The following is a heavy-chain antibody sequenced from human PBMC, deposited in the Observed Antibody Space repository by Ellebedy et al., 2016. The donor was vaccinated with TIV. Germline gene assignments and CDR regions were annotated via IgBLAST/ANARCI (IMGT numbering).Heavy chain of an antibody. J-gene: IGHJ4*02. D-gene: IGHD5-12*01. Sequence: GESLKISCVASGITGSSNYMTWVRQAPGKGLECVAVLHSNDDTSYADSVRGRFAISRDNSKNTLYLQLRDVRAEDTAVYYCTGGDVAMGYYWGPGTLVTVSS. V-gene: IGHV3-53*01. CDR1: GITGSSNY. CDR3: TGGDVAMGYY. CDR2: LHSNDDT.